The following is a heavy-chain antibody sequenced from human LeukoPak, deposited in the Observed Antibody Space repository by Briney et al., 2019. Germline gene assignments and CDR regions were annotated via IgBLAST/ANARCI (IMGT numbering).Heavy chain of an antibody. D-gene: IGHD1-26*01. CDR1: AFSLNAYN. Sequence: GGSLRLSCAASAFSLNAYNMNWVRQAPGKGLEWVSSISYTGTYIYYADSVKGRFTISRDNAQNSLYLPMNSLRAENTAIYYCVRDRGTYRPIDYWGQGTLVTVSS. J-gene: IGHJ4*02. V-gene: IGHV3-21*04. CDR3: VRDRGTYRPIDY. CDR2: ISYTGTYI.